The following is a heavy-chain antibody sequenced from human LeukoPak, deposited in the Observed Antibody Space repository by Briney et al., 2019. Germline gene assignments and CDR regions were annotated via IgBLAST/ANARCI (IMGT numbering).Heavy chain of an antibody. CDR1: GYTFTVYY. V-gene: IGHV1-2*02. D-gene: IGHD6-6*01. Sequence: APVKVSCKTSGYTFTVYYIHWIRQAPGQGLEWMGWIAPRNGGTNYAQRFQGRVSMTRDTSISTVYMELRSLISDDTAVYYCARGLLGTSSSVGYFDSWGQGTLVTVSS. CDR2: IAPRNGGT. CDR3: ARGLLGTSSSVGYFDS. J-gene: IGHJ4*02.